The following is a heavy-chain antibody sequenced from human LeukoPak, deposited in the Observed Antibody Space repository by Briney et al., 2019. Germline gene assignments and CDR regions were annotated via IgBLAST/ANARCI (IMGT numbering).Heavy chain of an antibody. D-gene: IGHD4-11*01. J-gene: IGHJ6*03. V-gene: IGHV4-34*01. Sequence: SETLSLTCAVYGGSFSGYYWSWIRQPPGKGLEWIGEINHSGSTNYNPSLKSRVTISVDTSKNQFSLKLSSVTAADTAIYYCARLQMSYFYMDVWGKGTTVTISS. CDR3: ARLQMSYFYMDV. CDR1: GGSFSGYY. CDR2: INHSGST.